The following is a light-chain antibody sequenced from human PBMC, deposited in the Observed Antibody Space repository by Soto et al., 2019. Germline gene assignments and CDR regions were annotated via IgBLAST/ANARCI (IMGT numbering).Light chain of an antibody. Sequence: QSVLTQPPSVSGSPGQSVTISCTGTSSDVGAYDYVSWYQQHPGKAPKLMIYDVTKRPSGVPDRFSGSKSGKTASLTISGLQAEDEADYYCCSYAGSYASDYVFGAGTKVTVL. J-gene: IGLJ1*01. CDR3: CSYAGSYASDYV. V-gene: IGLV2-11*01. CDR1: SSDVGAYDY. CDR2: DVT.